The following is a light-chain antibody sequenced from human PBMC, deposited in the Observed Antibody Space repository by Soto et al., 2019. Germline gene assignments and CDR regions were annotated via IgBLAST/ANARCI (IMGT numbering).Light chain of an antibody. CDR2: EVS. J-gene: IGLJ2*01. CDR3: SSYAGSNVV. Sequence: QSVLTQPPSASGSPGQSVTISCTGTSSDVGGYNYVSWYQQNPGKAPKLMIYEVSKRPSGVPDRFSGSKSGNTASLTVSGLQAEDEADYYCSSYAGSNVVFGGGPKLTVL. CDR1: SSDVGGYNY. V-gene: IGLV2-8*01.